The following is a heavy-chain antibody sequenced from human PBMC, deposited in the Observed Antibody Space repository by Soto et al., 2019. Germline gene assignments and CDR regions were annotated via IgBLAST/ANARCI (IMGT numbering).Heavy chain of an antibody. J-gene: IGHJ4*02. V-gene: IGHV1-8*01. CDR2: MNPNSDNT. D-gene: IGHD3-16*01. Sequence: AASVKVSCKASGYTFTNYDINWVRQATGQGLEWMGWMNPNSDNTDSAQKFQGRVTMTRNTSITTAYMELSSLRSDDTAVYYCARGSGMISFGGVLSFDFWGQGTLVTVSS. CDR3: ARGSGMISFGGVLSFDF. CDR1: GYTFTNYD.